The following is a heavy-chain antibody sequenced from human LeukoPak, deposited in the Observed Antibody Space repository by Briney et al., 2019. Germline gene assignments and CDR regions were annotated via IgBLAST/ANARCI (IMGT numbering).Heavy chain of an antibody. D-gene: IGHD3-3*01. V-gene: IGHV3-30-3*01. Sequence: GGSLRLSCAASGFTFSSYAMHWVRQAPGKGLEWVAVISYDGSNKYYADSVKGRFTFSRDNSKNTLYLQMNSLRAEDTAVYYCASEEASYYDFWSGYYKKGYYFDYWGQGTLVTVSS. CDR1: GFTFSSYA. CDR2: ISYDGSNK. CDR3: ASEEASYYDFWSGYYKKGYYFDY. J-gene: IGHJ4*02.